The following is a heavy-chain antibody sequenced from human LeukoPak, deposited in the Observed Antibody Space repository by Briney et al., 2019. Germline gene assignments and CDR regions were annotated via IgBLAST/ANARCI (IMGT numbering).Heavy chain of an antibody. CDR1: GYIFTDYY. CDR3: AREGGSHGSY. D-gene: IGHD1-26*01. Sequence: ASVKVSCKASGYIFTDYYLHWVRQAPGQGLEWMGWIDPSRDVTRYAQNFQGRVTMTTDTSTSTAYMELRSLRSDDTAVYYCAREGGSHGSYWGQGTLVTVSS. J-gene: IGHJ4*02. CDR2: IDPSRDVT. V-gene: IGHV1-2*02.